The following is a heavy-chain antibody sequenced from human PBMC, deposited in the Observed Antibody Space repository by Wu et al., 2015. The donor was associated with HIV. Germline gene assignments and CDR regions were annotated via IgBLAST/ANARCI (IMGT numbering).Heavy chain of an antibody. J-gene: IGHJ4*02. Sequence: QVQLVQSGAEVKKPGSSVKVSCKAPGGTFSTYSINWVRQAPGQGLEWMGGIIPLFSTPNYAQKFQGRVTITTDETTSTAYMELSSLRSEDTAVYYCARWSTLNYYDSTGYLNWGQGTLVTVSS. D-gene: IGHD3-22*01. CDR3: ARWSTLNYYDSTGYLN. V-gene: IGHV1-69*05. CDR2: IIPLFSTP. CDR1: GGTFSTYS.